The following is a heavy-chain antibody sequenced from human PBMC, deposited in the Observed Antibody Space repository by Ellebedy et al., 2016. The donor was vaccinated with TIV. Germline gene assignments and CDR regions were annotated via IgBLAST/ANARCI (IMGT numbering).Heavy chain of an antibody. V-gene: IGHV4-39*01. D-gene: IGHD5-24*01. CDR2: IYHLGTT. J-gene: IGHJ4*02. CDR1: GGSISSGSNYY. CDR3: AGDEMATQDYGY. Sequence: MPSETLSLTCTVSGGSISSGSNYYWGWVRQPPGKGLEWIGNIYHLGTTYYNPSLKSRLTISVDTSKNQFSLKLSSVTAVDTAVYYCAGDEMATQDYGYWGQGTLVTVSS.